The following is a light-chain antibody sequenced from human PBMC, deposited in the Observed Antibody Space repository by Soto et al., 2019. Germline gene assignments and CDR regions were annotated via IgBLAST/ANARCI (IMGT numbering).Light chain of an antibody. CDR3: CSYAGSYTCL. CDR2: DVT. Sequence: QSVLTQPRSVSGSPGQSVTISCTGSSSDVGGYDFVSWYQQHPGKGPKPLIYDVTKRPSGVPDRFSGSKSGNTASLTISGLQAEDEADYYCCSYAGSYTCLFGTVNKVTV. CDR1: SSDVGGYDF. V-gene: IGLV2-11*01. J-gene: IGLJ1*01.